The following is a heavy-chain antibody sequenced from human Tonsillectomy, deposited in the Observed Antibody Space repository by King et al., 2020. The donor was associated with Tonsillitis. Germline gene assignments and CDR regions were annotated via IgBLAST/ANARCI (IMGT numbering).Heavy chain of an antibody. Sequence: QLVQSGAEVKKPGASVKDSCKASGYTFTSYDINWVRQATGQGLEWMGWMNPNSGNTGYAQKFQGRVTMTRNTSISTAYMELSSLRSEDTAVYYCARGSRYCSGGSCYPLDYWGQGTLVTVSS. CDR1: GYTFTSYD. CDR3: ARGSRYCSGGSCYPLDY. J-gene: IGHJ4*02. CDR2: MNPNSGNT. V-gene: IGHV1-8*01. D-gene: IGHD2-15*01.